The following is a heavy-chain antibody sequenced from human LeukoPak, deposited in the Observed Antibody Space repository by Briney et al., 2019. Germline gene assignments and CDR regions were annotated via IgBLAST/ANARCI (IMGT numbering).Heavy chain of an antibody. V-gene: IGHV4-34*01. CDR2: INQSGST. CDR1: SGSFSNYY. D-gene: IGHD3/OR15-3a*01. CDR3: ARQTGSGLFILP. Sequence: SETLSLTCAVYSGSFSNYYWSWIRQPPGKGLEWIGEINQSGSTNYNPSLKSQVSISIDTSKNQFSLRLTSVTAADTAVYYCARQTGSGLFILPGGQGTLVTVSS. J-gene: IGHJ4*02.